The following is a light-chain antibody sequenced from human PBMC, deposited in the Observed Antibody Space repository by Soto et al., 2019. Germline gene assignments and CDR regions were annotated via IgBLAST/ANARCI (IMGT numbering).Light chain of an antibody. V-gene: IGLV2-23*01. CDR2: EDN. CDR1: SSDVGSYNL. CDR3: CAFVRSNALL. Sequence: QSALTQPASVSGSPGQSITISCTGTSSDVGSYNLDSWYQHHPGKAPKFIIYEDNKRPSGVSNRFSGSKSGNTASLTISGLQAEDEADYYCCAFVRSNALLFGGGTKLTVL. J-gene: IGLJ2*01.